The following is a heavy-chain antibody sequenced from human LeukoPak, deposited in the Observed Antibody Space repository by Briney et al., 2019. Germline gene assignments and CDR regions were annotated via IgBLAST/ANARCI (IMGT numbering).Heavy chain of an antibody. V-gene: IGHV3-30*18. D-gene: IGHD2-2*01. CDR2: ISYDGSNK. CDR1: GFTFSSCG. CDR3: AKGAVWYQLLSAYFDY. Sequence: PGGSLRLSCAASGFTFSSCGMHWVRQAPGKGLEWVAVISYDGSNKYYADSVKGRFTISRDNSKNTLYLQMNSLRAEDTAVYYCAKGAVWYQLLSAYFDYWGQGTLVTVSS. J-gene: IGHJ4*02.